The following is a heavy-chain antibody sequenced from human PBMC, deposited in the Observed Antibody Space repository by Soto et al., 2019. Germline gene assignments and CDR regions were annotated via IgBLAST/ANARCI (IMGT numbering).Heavy chain of an antibody. V-gene: IGHV4-31*03. CDR2: IYYSGST. Sequence: QVQLQESGPGLVKPSQTLSLTCTVSGGSISSGGYYWSWIRQHPGKGLEWIGYIYYSGSTYYNPSLKSRVTISVDTSKNQFSLKRSSVTAEDTAVYYCARGLLGYCSGGSCNWFDPWGQGTLVTVSS. D-gene: IGHD2-15*01. CDR3: ARGLLGYCSGGSCNWFDP. J-gene: IGHJ5*02. CDR1: GGSISSGGYY.